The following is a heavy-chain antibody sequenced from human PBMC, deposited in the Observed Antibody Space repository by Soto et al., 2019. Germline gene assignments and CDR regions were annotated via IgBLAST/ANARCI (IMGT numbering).Heavy chain of an antibody. CDR3: ARHPGGRGYYYGMDV. J-gene: IGHJ6*02. CDR1: GGTFSSYA. CDR2: IIPIFGTA. Sequence: QVQLVQSGAEVKKPGSSVKVSCKASGGTFSSYAISWVRQAPGQGLEWMGGIIPIFGTANYAQKFQGRVTSTADESTRPAYMELSSLGSEDTAGYYCARHPGGRGYYYGMDVWGQGTTVTVSS. D-gene: IGHD2-15*01. V-gene: IGHV1-69*12.